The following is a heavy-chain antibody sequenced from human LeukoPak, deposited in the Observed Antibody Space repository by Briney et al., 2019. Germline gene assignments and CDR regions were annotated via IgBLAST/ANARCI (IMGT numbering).Heavy chain of an antibody. CDR3: ARVYDSSGYYYYYGMDV. CDR2: ISAYNGNT. D-gene: IGHD3-22*01. J-gene: IGHJ6*02. V-gene: IGHV1-18*01. CDR1: GYTFTSYG. Sequence: ASVKVSCKASGYTFTSYGISWVRQAPGQGLEWMGWISAYNGNTNYAQKLQGRVTMTTDTSTSTAYMELRSLRSDDTAVYYCARVYDSSGYYYYYGMDVWGQGTTVTVS.